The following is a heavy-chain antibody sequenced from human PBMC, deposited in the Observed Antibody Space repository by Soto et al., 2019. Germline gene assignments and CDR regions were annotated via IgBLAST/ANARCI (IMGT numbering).Heavy chain of an antibody. Sequence: ASVKVSCKASGGTFSSYTISWVRQAPGQGLEWMGRIIPILGIANYAQKFQGRVTITADKSTSTAYMELSSLRSEDTAVYYCARECNWELRVHNWFAPWGKGTLVPVDS. J-gene: IGHJ5*02. CDR1: GGTFSSYT. D-gene: IGHD1-26*01. CDR3: ARECNWELRVHNWFAP. V-gene: IGHV1-69*04. CDR2: IIPILGIA.